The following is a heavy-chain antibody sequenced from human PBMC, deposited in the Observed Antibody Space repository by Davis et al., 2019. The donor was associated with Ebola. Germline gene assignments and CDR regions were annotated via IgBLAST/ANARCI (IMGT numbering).Heavy chain of an antibody. J-gene: IGHJ6*02. CDR3: ARGIVYSYGSNYYGMDV. Sequence: AASVKVSCKASGYTFTGYYMHWVRQAPGQGLEWMGWINPNSGGTNYAQKFQGWVTMTRDTSISTAYMKLSRLRSDDTAVYYCARGIVYSYGSNYYGMDVWGQGTTVTVSS. V-gene: IGHV1-2*04. CDR1: GYTFTGYY. CDR2: INPNSGGT. D-gene: IGHD5-18*01.